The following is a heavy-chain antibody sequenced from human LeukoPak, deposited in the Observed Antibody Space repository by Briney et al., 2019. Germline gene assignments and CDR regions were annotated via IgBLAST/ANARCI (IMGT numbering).Heavy chain of an antibody. CDR2: IYANNGNT. CDR1: GDSLTSGNSF. J-gene: IGHJ3*02. D-gene: IGHD3-22*01. Sequence: PSETLSLTCSVSGDSLTSGNSFWTWVRQPAGKGLEWIGRIYANNGNTNYNPSLERRASISTDTSKNQLSLNLRFVTAADTAIYYCVREMCGHSCYLNSKGFAFDIWGQGTMVSVSS. CDR3: VREMCGHSCYLNSKGFAFDI. V-gene: IGHV4-61*02.